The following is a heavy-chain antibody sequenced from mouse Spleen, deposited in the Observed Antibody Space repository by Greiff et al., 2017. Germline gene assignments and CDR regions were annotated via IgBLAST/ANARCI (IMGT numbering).Heavy chain of an antibody. J-gene: IGHJ2*01. V-gene: IGHV1-15*01. Sequence: QVQLQQSGAELVRPGASVTLSCKASGYTFTDYEMHWVKQTPVHGLEWIGAIDPETGGTAYNQKFKGKAILTADKSSSTAYMELRSLTSEDSAVYYCTRRGYGHDYWGQGTTLTVSS. CDR3: TRRGYGHDY. CDR2: IDPETGGT. D-gene: IGHD2-10*02. CDR1: GYTFTDYE.